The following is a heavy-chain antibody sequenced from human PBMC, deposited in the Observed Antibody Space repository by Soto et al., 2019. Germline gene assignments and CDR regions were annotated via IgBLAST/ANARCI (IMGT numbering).Heavy chain of an antibody. CDR3: ASLPRKGVVGAPHY. D-gene: IGHD1-26*01. CDR2: ISHDGSDT. V-gene: IGHV3-30*03. Sequence: QPGGSLRLSCAASGFTFSSYGMHWVRQAPGKGLEWVALISHDGSDTYYADSVKGRFTISRDNPKNTLYLQMNSLRPGDTSLYSCASLPRKGVVGAPHYWGPGTLVTVSS. J-gene: IGHJ4*02. CDR1: GFTFSSYG.